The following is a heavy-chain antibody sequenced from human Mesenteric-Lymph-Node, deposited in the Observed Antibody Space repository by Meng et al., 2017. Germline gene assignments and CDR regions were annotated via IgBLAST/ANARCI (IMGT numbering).Heavy chain of an antibody. CDR2: IKSKSDGGTT. CDR1: GFTFSNAW. D-gene: IGHD6-25*01. V-gene: IGHV3-15*01. Sequence: VVSGGGLVKSGVSRRLSCAASGFTFSNAWMSWVRQAPGKGLECVGRIKSKSDGGTTDYAAPVKGRFAISRDDSKNTLFLQMNSLKTEDTAVYYCTTQRGDYWGQGALVTVSS. CDR3: TTQRGDY. J-gene: IGHJ4*02.